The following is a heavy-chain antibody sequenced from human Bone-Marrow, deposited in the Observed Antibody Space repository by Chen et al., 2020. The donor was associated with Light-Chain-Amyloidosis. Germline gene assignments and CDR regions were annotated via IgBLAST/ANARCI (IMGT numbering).Heavy chain of an antibody. D-gene: IGHD6-6*01. CDR3: ARGLKYSTSSRDY. V-gene: IGHV1-2*02. CDR1: GYTFTDYA. CDR2: VNSQGGGT. Sequence: QVHLVQSGAEVGKPGASVKLSCKASGYTFTDYAIHWVRQAPGQGPEWMGWVNSQGGGTKYAQKLQGRVTMTRDTSISTAYMELNSLISDGTALYYCARGLKYSTSSRDYWGQGTLVTVSS. J-gene: IGHJ4*02.